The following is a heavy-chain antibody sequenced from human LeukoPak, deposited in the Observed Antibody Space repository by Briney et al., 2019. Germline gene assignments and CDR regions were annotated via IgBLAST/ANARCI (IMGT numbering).Heavy chain of an antibody. CDR1: GFTFSSYA. J-gene: IGHJ4*02. D-gene: IGHD2-2*01. Sequence: GGSLRLSCAASGFTFSSYAMHWVRQAPGKGLDWVAVISYDGSNKYYADSVKGRTTISRDNSESTLYLQMNSLRAEDTAVYYCARTYCRSTSCYGTYFDYWGQGTLVTVSS. CDR2: ISYDGSNK. CDR3: ARTYCRSTSCYGTYFDY. V-gene: IGHV3-30*04.